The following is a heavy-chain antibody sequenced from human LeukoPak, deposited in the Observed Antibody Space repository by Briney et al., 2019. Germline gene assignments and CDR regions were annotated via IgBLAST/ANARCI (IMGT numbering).Heavy chain of an antibody. D-gene: IGHD5-24*01. CDR3: ARDRTGHNPGDY. J-gene: IGHJ4*02. CDR2: INKDGSER. Sequence: PGMSLRLSCAASGFTFSGHAMHWVRQAPGKGLEWVGNINKDGSERNYGDSVGRFTISRDNVKSLLFLQMNSLRAEDTAVYYCARDRTGHNPGDYWGQGTLVTVSA. CDR1: GFTFSGHA. V-gene: IGHV3-7*03.